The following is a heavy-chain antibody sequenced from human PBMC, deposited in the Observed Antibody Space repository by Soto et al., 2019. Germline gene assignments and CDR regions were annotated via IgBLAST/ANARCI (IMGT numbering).Heavy chain of an antibody. CDR3: ARIIDYCGSSGPTMGAFDI. CDR2: IDWDDDK. V-gene: IGHV2-70*04. D-gene: IGHD3-22*01. CDR1: GFSLSTSGMR. J-gene: IGHJ3*02. Sequence: SGPTLVNPTQTLTLTCTFSGFSLSTSGMRASWIRQPPGKALEWLARIDWDDDKFYSTSLKTRLTIPKDISKNQVVITMTNMDPVETATYYCARIIDYCGSSGPTMGAFDIWGQGTLVTVSS.